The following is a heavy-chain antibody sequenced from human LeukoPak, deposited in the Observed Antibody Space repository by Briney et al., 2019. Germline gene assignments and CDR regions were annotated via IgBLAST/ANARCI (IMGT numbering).Heavy chain of an antibody. D-gene: IGHD3-9*01. CDR3: ATSGEGYDILTGNNWFDP. V-gene: IGHV1-69*04. J-gene: IGHJ5*02. Sequence: ASVKVSCKASGGTFSSYAISWVRQAPGQGLEWMGRIIPILGIANYAQKFQGRVTITADKSTSTAYMELSSLRSEDTAVYYCATSGEGYDILTGNNWFDPWGQGTLATVSS. CDR1: GGTFSSYA. CDR2: IIPILGIA.